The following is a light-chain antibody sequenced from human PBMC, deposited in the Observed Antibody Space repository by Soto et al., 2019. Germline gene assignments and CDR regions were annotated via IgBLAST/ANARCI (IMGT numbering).Light chain of an antibody. Sequence: QLVLTQPPSASGNPGQRVNISCSGSSSNSGSNYVYWYRQFPGTAPKLLIQRNNQRPSGVPARFSGSKSGTSASLAISGLRSEDEADYYCGGWDDSLSGPVFGGGTKLTVL. V-gene: IGLV1-47*01. J-gene: IGLJ2*01. CDR2: RNN. CDR3: GGWDDSLSGPV. CDR1: SSNSGSNY.